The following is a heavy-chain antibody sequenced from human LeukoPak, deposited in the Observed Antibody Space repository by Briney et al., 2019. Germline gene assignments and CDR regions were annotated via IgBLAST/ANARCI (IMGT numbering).Heavy chain of an antibody. D-gene: IGHD1-26*01. CDR1: GFTFSTYW. V-gene: IGHV3-7*01. CDR2: IKQDGSGK. Sequence: GGSLRLSCAASGFTFSTYWMNWVRQAPGKGLEWVANIKQDGSGKYYVDPVKGRFTISRDNAKNSLYLQMNSLTAEDTAVYYCARDPDQIVGANFDYWGQGTLVTVSS. CDR3: ARDPDQIVGANFDY. J-gene: IGHJ4*02.